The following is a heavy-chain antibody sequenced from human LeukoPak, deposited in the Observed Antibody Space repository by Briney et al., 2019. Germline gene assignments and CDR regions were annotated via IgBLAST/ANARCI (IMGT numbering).Heavy chain of an antibody. J-gene: IGHJ6*02. Sequence: SETLSLTCTVSGGSISSGDYYWSWIRQPPGKGLEWIGYIYYSGSTYYNPSLKSRVTISVDKSKNQFSLKLSSVTAADTAVYYCARMTTVSLYYYYGMDVWGQGTTVTVSS. V-gene: IGHV4-30-4*01. D-gene: IGHD4-17*01. CDR1: GGSISSGDYY. CDR2: IYYSGST. CDR3: ARMTTVSLYYYYGMDV.